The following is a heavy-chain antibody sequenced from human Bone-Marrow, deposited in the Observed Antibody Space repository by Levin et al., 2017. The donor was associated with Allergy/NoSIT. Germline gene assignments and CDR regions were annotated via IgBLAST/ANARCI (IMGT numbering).Heavy chain of an antibody. V-gene: IGHV1-8*01. CDR3: AREGLLMAVPTTGYYYYGMDV. D-gene: IGHD1-1*01. CDR2: INPNSDDA. J-gene: IGHJ6*02. CDR1: GYTFSTYH. Sequence: ASVKVSCKASGYTFSTYHINWVRQATGQGLEWMGRINPNSDDARYAQKFQGRVTISMKASTSTVYMELSRLTSEDTAVYYCAREGLLMAVPTTGYYYYGMDVWGQGTTVTVSS.